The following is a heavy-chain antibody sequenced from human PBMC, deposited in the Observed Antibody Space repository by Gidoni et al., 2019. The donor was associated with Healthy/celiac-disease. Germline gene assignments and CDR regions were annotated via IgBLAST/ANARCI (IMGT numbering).Heavy chain of an antibody. J-gene: IGHJ4*02. CDR1: GHSFTSYW. D-gene: IGHD3-10*01. Sequence: EVQLVQSGAEVKKPGESLRISCKGSGHSFTSYWISWVRQMPGQGLEWMGRIDPSDSYTNYSPSYQGHVTISADKSISTAYLQWSSLKASDTAMYYCARHEYERGHYGSGRYGYWGQGTLVTVSS. CDR2: IDPSDSYT. CDR3: ARHEYERGHYGSGRYGY. V-gene: IGHV5-10-1*01.